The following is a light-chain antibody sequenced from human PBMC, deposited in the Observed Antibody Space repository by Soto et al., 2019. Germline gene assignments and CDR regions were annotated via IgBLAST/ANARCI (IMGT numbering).Light chain of an antibody. Sequence: QSVLTQPPSASGSPGQSVTISCTGTSSDVGGYNYVSWYQQHPGKAPKLMIYEVSKRPSGVPDRFSGSKSGNTASLTVSGLQAEDEADYYCSSYAGSNNSYVFGTGTKATVL. CDR1: SSDVGGYNY. V-gene: IGLV2-8*01. CDR2: EVS. J-gene: IGLJ1*01. CDR3: SSYAGSNNSYV.